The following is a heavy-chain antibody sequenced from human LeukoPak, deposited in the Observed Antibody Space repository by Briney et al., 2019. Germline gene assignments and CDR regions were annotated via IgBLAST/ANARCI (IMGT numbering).Heavy chain of an antibody. Sequence: GGSLRLSCAASGFTFSSYSMNWVRQAPGKGLEWVSSISSSSSYIYYADSVKGRFTISRDNAKNSLYLQMNSLRAEDTAVYYCARDNYYGSGSLGYYYMDVWGKGTTVTVSS. V-gene: IGHV3-21*01. J-gene: IGHJ6*03. CDR2: ISSSSSYI. D-gene: IGHD3-10*01. CDR1: GFTFSSYS. CDR3: ARDNYYGSGSLGYYYMDV.